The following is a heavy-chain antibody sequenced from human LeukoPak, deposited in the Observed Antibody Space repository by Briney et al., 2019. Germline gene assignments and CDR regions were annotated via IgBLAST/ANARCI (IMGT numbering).Heavy chain of an antibody. D-gene: IGHD3-16*02. CDR2: ISATAA. CDR1: GVTFSSYA. CDR3: AKGQGSGSYPFDH. Sequence: GGSLRLSCAASGVTFSSYAMSWVRQALGKGLEWVSVISATAAYYADSVKGRFTISRDTSRNTLYLQMYSLRADDTAAYYCAKGQGSGSYPFDHWGQGTLVTVSS. J-gene: IGHJ5*02. V-gene: IGHV3-23*01.